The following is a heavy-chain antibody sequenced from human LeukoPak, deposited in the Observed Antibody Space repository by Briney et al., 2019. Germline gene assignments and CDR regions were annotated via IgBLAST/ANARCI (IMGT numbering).Heavy chain of an antibody. D-gene: IGHD3-22*01. CDR1: GGSISGYY. V-gene: IGHV4-59*12. J-gene: IGHJ5*02. CDR2: IYYSGST. CDR3: ARGRVDSSGYTGFDP. Sequence: SETLSLTCTVSGGSISGYYWSWIRQPPGKGLEWIGYIYYSGSTNYNPSLKSRVTISVDTSKNQFSLKLSSVTAADTAVYYCARGRVDSSGYTGFDPWGQGTLVTVSS.